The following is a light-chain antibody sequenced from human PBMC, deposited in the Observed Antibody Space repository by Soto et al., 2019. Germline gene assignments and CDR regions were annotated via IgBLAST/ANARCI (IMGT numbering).Light chain of an antibody. CDR3: HQYTSHRP. J-gene: IGKJ1*01. Sequence: DIQMTQSPSTLSASVGDRVTITCRASQSISSWLAWYQQKPGKAPKLLIYKASSLESGVPSRFSGSGSGTEFTLTISSLQPYDVSTYYCHQYTSHRPLGHGPKVDIK. CDR1: QSISSW. CDR2: KAS. V-gene: IGKV1-5*03.